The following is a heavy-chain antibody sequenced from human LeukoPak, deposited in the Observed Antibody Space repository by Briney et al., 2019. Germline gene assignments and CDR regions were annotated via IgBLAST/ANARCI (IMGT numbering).Heavy chain of an antibody. J-gene: IGHJ3*02. D-gene: IGHD4-17*01. V-gene: IGHV3-21*04. Sequence: GGSLRLSCAVSGFTFSSYSMNWVRQAPGKGLEWVSSISSSRSYIYYADSVKGRFTISRDNSKNTLYLQMNSLRAEDTAVYYCAKNDDDYGANWDAFDIWGQGTMVTVSS. CDR1: GFTFSSYS. CDR2: ISSSRSYI. CDR3: AKNDDDYGANWDAFDI.